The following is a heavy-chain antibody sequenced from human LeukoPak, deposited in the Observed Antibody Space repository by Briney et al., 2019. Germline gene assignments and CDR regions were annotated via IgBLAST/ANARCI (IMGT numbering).Heavy chain of an antibody. D-gene: IGHD3-3*01. CDR1: GFTFSSYG. CDR3: AKDRDDFWSGYRVREGFDY. J-gene: IGHJ4*02. V-gene: IGHV3-30*02. Sequence: PGGSLRLSCAASGFTFSSYGMHWVRQAPGKGLEWVAFIRYDGSNKYYADSVKGRFTISRDNSKNTLYLQMNSLRAEDTAVYYCAKDRDDFWSGYRVREGFDYWGQGTLVTVSS. CDR2: IRYDGSNK.